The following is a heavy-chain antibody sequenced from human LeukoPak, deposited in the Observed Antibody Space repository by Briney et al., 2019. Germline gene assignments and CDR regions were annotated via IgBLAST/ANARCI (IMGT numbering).Heavy chain of an antibody. CDR2: IWYDGSNK. J-gene: IGHJ4*02. D-gene: IGHD1-1*01. V-gene: IGHV3-33*01. CDR3: AREGYNKDFDY. Sequence: QPGRSLRLSCAASGFTFSSYGMHWVRQAPGKGLEWVAVIWYDGSNKYYADSVKGRFTISRDNSKNTLYLQMNSLRAEDTAVYYCAREGYNKDFDYWGQGTLVTVSS. CDR1: GFTFSSYG.